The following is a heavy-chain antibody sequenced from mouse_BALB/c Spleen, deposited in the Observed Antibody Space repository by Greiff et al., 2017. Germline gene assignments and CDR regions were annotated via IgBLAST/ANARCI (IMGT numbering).Heavy chain of an antibody. CDR2: ISSGGSYT. Sequence: EVQRVESVGGLVKPGGSLKLSCAASGFTFSSYAMSWVRQSPEKRLEWVAEISSGGSYTYYPDTVTGRFTISRDNAKNTLYLEMSSLRSEDTAMYYCTRDQDYGSGGAMDYWGQGTSVTVSS. CDR1: GFTFSSYA. CDR3: TRDQDYGSGGAMDY. J-gene: IGHJ4*01. D-gene: IGHD1-1*01. V-gene: IGHV5-9-4*01.